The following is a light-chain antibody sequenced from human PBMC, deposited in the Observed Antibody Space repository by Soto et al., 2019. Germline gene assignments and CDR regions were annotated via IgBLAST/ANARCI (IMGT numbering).Light chain of an antibody. J-gene: IGLJ1*01. CDR1: SNDVGIYNY. CDR3: SSYAGSSNV. Sequence: QSALTQPASVSGSPGQSITISCTGTSNDVGIYNYVSWYQQHPGKAPKLIIYEVNKRPSGVPDRFSGSKSGNTASLTVSGLQAEDEADYYCSSYAGSSNVFGTGTKLTVL. CDR2: EVN. V-gene: IGLV2-8*01.